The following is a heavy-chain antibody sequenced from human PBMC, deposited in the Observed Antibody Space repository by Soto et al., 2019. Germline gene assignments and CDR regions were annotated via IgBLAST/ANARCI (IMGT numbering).Heavy chain of an antibody. CDR3: AAVVLRYFDWFDY. Sequence: SETLSLTCTVSGGSINSSSYYWGWIRPPPGKGLEWIGSIYYSGSTYYNPSLKSRVTISVDTSKNQFSLKLSSVTTADTAVYYCAAVVLRYFDWFDYWGQGTLVTVSS. J-gene: IGHJ4*02. V-gene: IGHV4-39*01. CDR2: IYYSGST. D-gene: IGHD3-9*01. CDR1: GGSINSSSYY.